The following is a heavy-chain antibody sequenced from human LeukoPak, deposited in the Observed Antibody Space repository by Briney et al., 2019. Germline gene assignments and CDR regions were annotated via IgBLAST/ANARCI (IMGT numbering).Heavy chain of an antibody. J-gene: IGHJ3*02. CDR1: GFTFSNYA. Sequence: GGSLRLSCAASGFTFSNYAMSWVRQAPGKGLEWVGFIRSKGYGGTTEYAASVKGRFTISRDDSKSIAYLQMNSLKTEDTAVYYCTRTRYNWNDVMDAFDIWGQGTMVTVSS. V-gene: IGHV3-49*04. CDR2: IRSKGYGGTT. D-gene: IGHD1-1*01. CDR3: TRTRYNWNDVMDAFDI.